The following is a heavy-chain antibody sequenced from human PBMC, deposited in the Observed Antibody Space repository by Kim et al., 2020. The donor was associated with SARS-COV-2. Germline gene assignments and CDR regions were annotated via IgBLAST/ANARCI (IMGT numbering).Heavy chain of an antibody. D-gene: IGHD6-13*01. V-gene: IGHV4-4*02. Sequence: PSHKSRVTISVDKSKNQFSLKLSSVTAADTAVYYCARGHSSSQYNWFDPWGQGTLVTVSS. CDR3: ARGHSSSQYNWFDP. J-gene: IGHJ5*02.